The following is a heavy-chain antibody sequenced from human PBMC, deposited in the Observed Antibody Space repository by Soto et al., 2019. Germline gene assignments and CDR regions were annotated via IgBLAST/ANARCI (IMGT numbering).Heavy chain of an antibody. CDR2: ISSSSSYI. D-gene: IGHD3-10*01. V-gene: IGHV3-21*01. CDR3: AREGLTYYYGSGSYFLDY. J-gene: IGHJ4*02. Sequence: GGSLRLACAASGFTFSSYSMNWVRQAPGKGLEWVSSISSSSSYIYYADSVKGRFTISRDNAKNSLYLQMNSLRAEDTAVYYCAREGLTYYYGSGSYFLDYWGQGTLVTVSS. CDR1: GFTFSSYS.